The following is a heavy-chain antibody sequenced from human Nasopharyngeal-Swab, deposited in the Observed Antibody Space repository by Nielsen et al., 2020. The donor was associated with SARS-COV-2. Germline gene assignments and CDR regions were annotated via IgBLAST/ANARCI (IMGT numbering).Heavy chain of an antibody. D-gene: IGHD2-8*01. J-gene: IGHJ6*02. CDR3: ARDNGKGAWDV. V-gene: IGHV1-2*06. Sequence: WVRQAPGQGLEWMGRIIPHSGGTNVAQKFQGRVTITSETSTSTAYMEVSRLTSDDTATYFCARDNGKGAWDVRGQGTAVTVSS. CDR2: IIPHSGGT.